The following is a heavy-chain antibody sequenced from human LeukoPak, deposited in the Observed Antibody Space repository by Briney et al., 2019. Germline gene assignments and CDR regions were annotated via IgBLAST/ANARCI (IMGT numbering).Heavy chain of an antibody. D-gene: IGHD3-9*01. Sequence: GGSLRLSCAASGFTFSSYSMNWVRQAPGKGLEWVSSISSSSSYIYYADSVKGRFTISRDNAKNSLYLQMNSLRAEDTAVYYCARGHFDWLWFDYWGQGTLVTVSS. V-gene: IGHV3-21*04. J-gene: IGHJ4*02. CDR2: ISSSSSYI. CDR1: GFTFSSYS. CDR3: ARGHFDWLWFDY.